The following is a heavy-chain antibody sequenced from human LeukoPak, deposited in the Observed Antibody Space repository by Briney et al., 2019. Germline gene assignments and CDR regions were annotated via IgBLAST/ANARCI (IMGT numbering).Heavy chain of an antibody. V-gene: IGHV1-69*01. J-gene: IGHJ3*02. CDR3: AREVVPAAIGGGYAFDI. CDR1: GGTFSSYA. D-gene: IGHD2-2*01. CDR2: IIPIFGTA. Sequence: GASVKVSCKASGGTFSSYAISWVRQAPGQGLEWMGGIIPIFGTANYAQKFQGRVTITADESTSTAYMELSSLRSEDTAVYYSAREVVPAAIGGGYAFDIWGQGTMVTVSS.